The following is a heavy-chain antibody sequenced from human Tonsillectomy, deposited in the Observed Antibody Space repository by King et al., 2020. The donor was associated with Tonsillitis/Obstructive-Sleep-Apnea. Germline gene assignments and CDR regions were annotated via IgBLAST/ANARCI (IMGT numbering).Heavy chain of an antibody. Sequence: VQLVESGGGVVQPGRSLRLSCAASGFTFSSYAMHWVRQAPGKGLEWVAVITYDGSNKYYADSVKGRFTISRDNSKNTLYLQMNSLRAEDTAVYYCAGDTLYYDICSWLDPWGQGTRVSVS. CDR2: ITYDGSNK. D-gene: IGHD3-9*01. CDR3: AGDTLYYDICSWLDP. J-gene: IGHJ5*02. CDR1: GFTFSSYA. V-gene: IGHV3-30*04.